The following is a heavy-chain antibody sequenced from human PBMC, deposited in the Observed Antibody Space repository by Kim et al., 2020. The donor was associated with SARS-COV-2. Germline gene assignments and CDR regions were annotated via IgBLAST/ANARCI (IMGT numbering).Heavy chain of an antibody. V-gene: IGHV1-18*01. CDR3: ALLPACSTSCYRWFDP. Sequence: ASVKVSCKASGYTFTSYGISWVRQAPGQGLEWMGWISAYNGNTNYAQKLQGRVTMTTDTSTSTAYMELRSLRSDDTAVYYCALLPACSTSCYRWFDPWGQGTLVTVSS. CDR1: GYTFTSYG. D-gene: IGHD2-2*01. CDR2: ISAYNGNT. J-gene: IGHJ5*02.